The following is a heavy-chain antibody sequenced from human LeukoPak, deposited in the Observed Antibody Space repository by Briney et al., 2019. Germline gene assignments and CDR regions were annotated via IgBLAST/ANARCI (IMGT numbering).Heavy chain of an antibody. CDR3: AKDSKIVGATFRSYHYMDV. V-gene: IGHV3-23*01. D-gene: IGHD1-26*01. CDR1: GFTFSSYA. J-gene: IGHJ6*03. CDR2: ISGSGGRI. Sequence: GGSLRLSCAASGFTFSSYAMSWVRQAPGKGLEWVSAISGSGGRIYYGASVKGRFTISRDNSKNTLYLQMNSLRAEDTAVYYCAKDSKIVGATFRSYHYMDVWGKGTAVTVSS.